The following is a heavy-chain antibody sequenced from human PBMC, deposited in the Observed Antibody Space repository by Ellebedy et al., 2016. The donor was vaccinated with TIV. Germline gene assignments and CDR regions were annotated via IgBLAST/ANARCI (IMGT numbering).Heavy chain of an antibody. V-gene: IGHV4-39*07. CDR3: ARVLRGGRAGDYFDY. D-gene: IGHD1-1*01. CDR1: GGSISNSDYY. Sequence: MPSETLSLTCTVSGGSISNSDYYWDWIRQPPGKGLEWIGNIYYSGTTYYSPSLKSRVTISVDTSKNQFSLNLNSVTAADTAVYYCARVLRGGRAGDYFDYWGQGTLVTVSS. CDR2: IYYSGTT. J-gene: IGHJ4*02.